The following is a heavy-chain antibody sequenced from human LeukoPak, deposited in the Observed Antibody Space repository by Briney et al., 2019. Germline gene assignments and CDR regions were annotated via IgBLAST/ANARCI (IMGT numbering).Heavy chain of an antibody. CDR2: IKQDGSMK. CDR3: TRVGYIDEGIDY. V-gene: IGHV3-7*04. CDR1: GFPFSSYW. J-gene: IGHJ4*02. Sequence: GGSLRLSCVASGFPFSSYWMTWVRQAPGKGLEWVANIKQDGSMKSYADSVKGRFTISRDNAKNSLYLQMNSLRAEDTAIYYCTRVGYIDEGIDYWGQGTLVTVSS. D-gene: IGHD5-24*01.